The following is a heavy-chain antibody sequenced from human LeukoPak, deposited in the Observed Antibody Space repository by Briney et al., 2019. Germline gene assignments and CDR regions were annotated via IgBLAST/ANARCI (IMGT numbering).Heavy chain of an antibody. V-gene: IGHV1-69*13. CDR1: GGTFSSYA. CDR2: IIPIFGTA. Sequence: SVKVSCKASGGTFSSYAISWVRQAPGQGPEWMAGIIPIFGTANYAQKFQGRVTITADESTRTVYMELSSLRSEDTAVYYCARVSRRGYSGYDPGRGNEAFDYWGQGTLVTVSS. CDR3: ARVSRRGYSGYDPGRGNEAFDY. J-gene: IGHJ4*02. D-gene: IGHD5-12*01.